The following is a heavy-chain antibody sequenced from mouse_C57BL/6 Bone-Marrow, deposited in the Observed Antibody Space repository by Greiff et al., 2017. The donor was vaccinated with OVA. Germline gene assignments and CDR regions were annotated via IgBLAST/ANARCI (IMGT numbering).Heavy chain of an antibody. CDR2: IHPNSGST. J-gene: IGHJ2*01. CDR3: ARWGSNDY. CDR1: GYTFTSYW. D-gene: IGHD1-1*01. Sequence: VKLMESGAELVKPGASVKLSCKASGYTFTSYWMHWVKQRPGQGLEWIGMIHPNSGSTNYNEKFKSKATLTVDKSSSTAYMQLSSLTSEDSAVYYCARWGSNDYWGQGTTLTVSS. V-gene: IGHV1-64*01.